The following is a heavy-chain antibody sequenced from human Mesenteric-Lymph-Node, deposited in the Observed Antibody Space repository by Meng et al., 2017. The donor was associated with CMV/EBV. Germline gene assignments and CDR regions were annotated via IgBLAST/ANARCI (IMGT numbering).Heavy chain of an antibody. Sequence: SETLSLTCAVYGGSFSGYYWNWIRQPPGRGLEWIGEIDHNGSTNYNPSLKSRITMSVDTSKNQFSLKLSSVTAADTAVYYCARDGDYFGSGTYHYWGQGTLVTVSS. J-gene: IGHJ4*02. CDR1: GGSFSGYY. CDR3: ARDGDYFGSGTYHY. D-gene: IGHD3-10*01. CDR2: IDHNGST. V-gene: IGHV4-34*10.